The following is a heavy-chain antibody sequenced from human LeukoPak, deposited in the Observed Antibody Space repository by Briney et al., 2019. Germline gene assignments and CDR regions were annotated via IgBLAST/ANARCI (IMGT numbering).Heavy chain of an antibody. V-gene: IGHV4-59*01. CDR1: GGSISSYY. D-gene: IGHD3-16*01. J-gene: IGHJ5*02. CDR3: ARAGFITLNWFDP. Sequence: SETLSLTCTVSGGSISSYYWSWIRQPPGKGLVWIGYIYYSGSTNYNPSLKSRVTISVDTSKNQFSLKLSSVTAADTAVYYCARAGFITLNWFDPWGQGTLVTVSS. CDR2: IYYSGST.